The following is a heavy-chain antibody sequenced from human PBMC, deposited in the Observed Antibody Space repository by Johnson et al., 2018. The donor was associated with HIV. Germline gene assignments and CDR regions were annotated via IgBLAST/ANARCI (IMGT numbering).Heavy chain of an antibody. D-gene: IGHD3-22*01. Sequence: VQLVESGGGVVQPGRSLRLSCAASGFTFDDYAMHWVRQAPGKGLEWVSGISWNSGDVGYADSVEGRFTISRDNARNSLYLQMNSLRPEDTALYYCAKGPRITMIVVVAAAFDVWGQGTMVTVSS. CDR3: AKGPRITMIVVVAAAFDV. J-gene: IGHJ3*01. CDR1: GFTFDDYA. V-gene: IGHV3-9*01. CDR2: ISWNSGDV.